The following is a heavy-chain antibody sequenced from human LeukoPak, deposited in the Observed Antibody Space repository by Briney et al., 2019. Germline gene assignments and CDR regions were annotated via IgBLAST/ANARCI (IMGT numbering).Heavy chain of an antibody. D-gene: IGHD1-26*01. Sequence: GGTLRLSCAASDFTVSSNHMSWVRQAPGKGLQWVSVIYSGGSTYYAVSVKGRFTISRDNSKNTLYLQMNSLRAEDTAFYYCAKVGAAEMIDALDIWGQGTMVTVSS. CDR1: DFTVSSNH. J-gene: IGHJ3*02. V-gene: IGHV3-66*02. CDR2: IYSGGST. CDR3: AKVGAAEMIDALDI.